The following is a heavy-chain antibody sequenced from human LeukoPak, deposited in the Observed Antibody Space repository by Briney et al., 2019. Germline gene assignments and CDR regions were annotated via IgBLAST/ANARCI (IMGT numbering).Heavy chain of an antibody. CDR1: GGTFSSYA. CDR2: ISYDGSNK. V-gene: IGHV3-30-3*01. CDR3: ASSRD. J-gene: IGHJ4*02. Sequence: SCKASGGTFSSYAMHWVRQAPGKGLEWVAVISYDGSNKYYADSVKGRFTISRDNSKNTLYLQMNSLRAEDTAVYYCASSRDWGQGTLVTVSS.